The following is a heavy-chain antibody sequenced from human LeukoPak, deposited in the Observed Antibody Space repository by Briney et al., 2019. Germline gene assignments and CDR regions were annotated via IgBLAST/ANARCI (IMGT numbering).Heavy chain of an antibody. Sequence: GGSLRLSCAASGFTFSSYSMNWVRQAPGKGLEWISYISSSSSTIYYADSVKGRFTISRDNAKNSLYLQMNSLKTEDTAVYYCTTSNYFYDSNGWYWGQGTLVAVSS. D-gene: IGHD3-22*01. CDR1: GFTFSSYS. V-gene: IGHV3-48*04. CDR2: ISSSSSTI. CDR3: TTSNYFYDSNGWY. J-gene: IGHJ4*02.